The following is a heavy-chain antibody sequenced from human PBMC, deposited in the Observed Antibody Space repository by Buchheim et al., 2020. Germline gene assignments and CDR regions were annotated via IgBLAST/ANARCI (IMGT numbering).Heavy chain of an antibody. Sequence: EVQLVESGGGLVQPGGSLRLSCSASGFTFSNFWMHWVRQAPGKGLVWVSHINTDGTNTKYADSVKGRFTISRDSAKNTMYMLMSSLTAEDTAVYYCAALTTVTTSFEHWGQGTL. V-gene: IGHV3-74*01. CDR3: AALTTVTTSFEH. CDR2: INTDGTNT. D-gene: IGHD4-17*01. J-gene: IGHJ4*02. CDR1: GFTFSNFW.